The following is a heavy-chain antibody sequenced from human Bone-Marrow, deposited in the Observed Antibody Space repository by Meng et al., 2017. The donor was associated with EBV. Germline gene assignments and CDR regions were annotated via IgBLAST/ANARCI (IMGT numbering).Heavy chain of an antibody. V-gene: IGHV1-2*06. CDR3: ARDLTNDYFDY. Sequence: QVQVGQAGGEVKKPGASVKVSCKASGYTFSGYYMHLVRQAPGQGLEWMGRINPNSGGTNYAQKFQGRVTMSRDTSISTAYMELSRLRSDDTALYYCARDLTNDYFDYWGQGTLVTVSS. CDR2: INPNSGGT. J-gene: IGHJ4*02. D-gene: IGHD3-3*01. CDR1: GYTFSGYY.